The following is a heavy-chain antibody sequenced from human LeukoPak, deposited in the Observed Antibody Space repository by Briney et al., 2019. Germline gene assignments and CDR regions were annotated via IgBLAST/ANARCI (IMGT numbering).Heavy chain of an antibody. Sequence: GGSLRLSCAASGFTFSIYSMSWVRQAPGKGLEWVSYIRSSGSAIYYADSVKGRFTISRDDAKKSLYLQMNSLRAEDTAVYYCARAYDSSGYYYGHFDYWGQGTLVTVSS. CDR1: GFTFSIYS. D-gene: IGHD3-22*01. CDR3: ARAYDSSGYYYGHFDY. J-gene: IGHJ4*02. CDR2: IRSSGSAI. V-gene: IGHV3-48*04.